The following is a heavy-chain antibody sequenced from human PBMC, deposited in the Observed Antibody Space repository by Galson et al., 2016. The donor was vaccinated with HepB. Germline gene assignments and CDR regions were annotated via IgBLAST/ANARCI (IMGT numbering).Heavy chain of an antibody. CDR3: VSGYDAHAYGY. CDR2: ISGSGSLP. Sequence: SLRLSCAGSEFTFSSYGLSWVRQAPGKGLEWVSGISGSGSLPYYADSVKGRFTISRDNARNTLDLQMDSLRAEDTAVYYCVSGYDAHAYGYWGQGTLVTVSS. CDR1: EFTFSSYG. D-gene: IGHD2-15*01. J-gene: IGHJ4*02. V-gene: IGHV3-23*01.